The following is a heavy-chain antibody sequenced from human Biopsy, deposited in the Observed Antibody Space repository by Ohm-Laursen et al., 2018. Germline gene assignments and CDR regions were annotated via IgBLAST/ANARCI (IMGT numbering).Heavy chain of an antibody. D-gene: IGHD2-21*01. CDR3: TRLAYYYYYGMDV. Sequence: SLRLSCTASGFTFDDYALHWVRQAPGKGLEWISYITGSSSTIYYADSVKGRFTISRDNAKNSLYLQMNSLRAEDTAVYYCTRLAYYYYYGMDVWGQGTTVTVSS. CDR1: GFTFDDYA. V-gene: IGHV3-48*03. J-gene: IGHJ6*02. CDR2: ITGSSSTI.